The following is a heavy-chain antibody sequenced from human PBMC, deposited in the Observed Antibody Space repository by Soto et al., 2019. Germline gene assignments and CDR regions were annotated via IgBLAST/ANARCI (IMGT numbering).Heavy chain of an antibody. V-gene: IGHV4-39*07. CDR3: ARDVMVRGVTWYYYYMDV. D-gene: IGHD3-10*01. CDR1: GGSISSSSYY. CDR2: IYYSGTT. J-gene: IGHJ6*03. Sequence: SATLSLTCTVSGGSISSSSYYWVWIRQPPGKGLEWIGNIYYSGTTNYNPSLESRVTISVDTSQNQFSLNLSSVTAADTAVYYCARDVMVRGVTWYYYYMDVWGKGTTVTVSS.